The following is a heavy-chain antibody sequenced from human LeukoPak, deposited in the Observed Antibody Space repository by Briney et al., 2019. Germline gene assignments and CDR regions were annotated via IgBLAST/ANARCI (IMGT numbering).Heavy chain of an antibody. J-gene: IGHJ5*02. CDR2: IYYSETT. CDR3: ARRRGITPNWFDP. CDR1: GDSISSSSYY. Sequence: SETLSLTCTVSGDSISSSSYYWRWIRQPPGKGREWIGNIYYSETTLYNPSLKSRVTISIDTSKNQFPLKLSSVTAADTAVYYCARRRGITPNWFDPWGQGTLVTVSS. D-gene: IGHD3-10*01. V-gene: IGHV4-39*01.